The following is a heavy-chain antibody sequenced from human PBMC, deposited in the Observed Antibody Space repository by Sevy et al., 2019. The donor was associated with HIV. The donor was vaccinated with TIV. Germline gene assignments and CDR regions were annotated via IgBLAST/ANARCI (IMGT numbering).Heavy chain of an antibody. V-gene: IGHV1-24*01. D-gene: IGHD6-19*01. CDR3: ATAEIAVAGSDAFDI. J-gene: IGHJ3*02. Sequence: ASVKVSCKVSGYTLTELSMHWVRQAPGKGLEWMGGFDPEDGETIYAQKFQGRVTMTEDTSTDTAYMELSSLRSEDTAVYHCATAEIAVAGSDAFDIWGQGTMVTVS. CDR2: FDPEDGET. CDR1: GYTLTELS.